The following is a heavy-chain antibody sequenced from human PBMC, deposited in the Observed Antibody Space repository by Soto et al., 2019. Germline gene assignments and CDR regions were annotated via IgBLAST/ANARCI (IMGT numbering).Heavy chain of an antibody. Sequence: QVQLQESGPGLVKPSQTLSLTCTVSGGSISSGDYYWSWIRQAPGKGLEWIGYIYYSGSTYYNPSLKSRVTISVDTSKNQFSLKLSSVTAADTAVYYGAIATTVTTNWFDPWGQGTLVTVSS. CDR2: IYYSGST. D-gene: IGHD4-17*01. J-gene: IGHJ5*02. V-gene: IGHV4-30-4*01. CDR3: AIATTVTTNWFDP. CDR1: GGSISSGDYY.